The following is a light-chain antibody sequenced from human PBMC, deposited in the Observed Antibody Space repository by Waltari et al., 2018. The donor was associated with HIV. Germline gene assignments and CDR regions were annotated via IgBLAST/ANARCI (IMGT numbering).Light chain of an antibody. CDR3: CSHAVTTTLV. CDR1: SSDVGGYNY. J-gene: IGLJ2*01. V-gene: IGLV2-23*02. Sequence: QSALTQPASVSGSPGQSITISCTGTSSDVGGYNYVSWYQQHPGKAPKLMIYDINKRPSGVSHRFSGSKSGNTASLTISGVQAEDEADYYCCSHAVTTTLVFGGGTKLTVL. CDR2: DIN.